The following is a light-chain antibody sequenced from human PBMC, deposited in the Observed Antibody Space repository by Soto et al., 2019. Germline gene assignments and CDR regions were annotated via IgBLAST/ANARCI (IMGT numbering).Light chain of an antibody. CDR3: SSFTSSNTLL. Sequence: QSALTQPASGSGSPGQWITIYCTGTSSDVGGYIYVSWHQQHPGTAPKLMIYDVTIRPSGVSHRFSGSKSGNTASLTISNLQAEDEADYYCSSFTSSNTLLFGGGTKLTVL. CDR2: DVT. CDR1: SSDVGGYIY. J-gene: IGLJ2*01. V-gene: IGLV2-14*03.